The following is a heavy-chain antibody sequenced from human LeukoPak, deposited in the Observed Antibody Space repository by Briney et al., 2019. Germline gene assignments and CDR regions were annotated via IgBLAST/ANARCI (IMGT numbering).Heavy chain of an antibody. CDR3: AKEVSGYDFWSGYFYDYFEP. V-gene: IGHV3-23*01. D-gene: IGHD3-3*01. CDR1: GFTFSSYA. Sequence: PGGSLRLSCAASGFTFSSYAMSWVRQAPGKGLEWVSAISVSGGSTYYADSVKGRFTISRDNSKNTLYLQMNSLRAEDKAVYYCAKEVSGYDFWSGYFYDYFEPWGQGTLVTVSS. J-gene: IGHJ5*02. CDR2: ISVSGGST.